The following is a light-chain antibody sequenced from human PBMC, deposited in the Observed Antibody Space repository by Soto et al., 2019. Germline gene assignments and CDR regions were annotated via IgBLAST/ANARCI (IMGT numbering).Light chain of an antibody. CDR1: SSDVGGYNY. CDR3: SSYTSSSPVV. V-gene: IGLV2-14*01. Sequence: QSALTQPASVSGSPGQSITISCTGTSSDVGGYNYVSWYQQHRGKAPKLMIYDVSNRPSGVSNRFSGSKSGNTASLTISGLQAEDEADYYCSSYTSSSPVVFGGGTKLTVL. CDR2: DVS. J-gene: IGLJ2*01.